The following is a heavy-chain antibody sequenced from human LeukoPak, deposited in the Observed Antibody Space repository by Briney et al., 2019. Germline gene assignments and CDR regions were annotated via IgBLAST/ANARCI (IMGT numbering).Heavy chain of an antibody. CDR1: GFTFSSYG. Sequence: GGSLRLSCAASGFTFSSYGMSWVRQAPGKGLEWVSAISGSGGSTYYADSVKGWFTISRDNSKNTLYLQMNSLRAEDTAVYYCAKEYCSGGSCPVYFDYWGQGTLVTVSS. CDR2: ISGSGGST. J-gene: IGHJ4*02. CDR3: AKEYCSGGSCPVYFDY. D-gene: IGHD2-15*01. V-gene: IGHV3-23*01.